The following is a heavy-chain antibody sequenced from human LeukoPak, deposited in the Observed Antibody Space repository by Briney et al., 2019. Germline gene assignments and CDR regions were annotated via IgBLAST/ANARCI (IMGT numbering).Heavy chain of an antibody. J-gene: IGHJ3*02. CDR1: GFTFSSYW. Sequence: GGSLRLSCAASGFTFSSYWMHWVRQAPGKGLVWVSRINSDGSSTSYADSVKGRFTISRDNAKNTLYLQMNSLRAEDTAVYYCARALSSSWYYHILYDAFDIWGQGTMVTVSS. CDR2: INSDGSST. V-gene: IGHV3-74*01. CDR3: ARALSSSWYYHILYDAFDI. D-gene: IGHD6-13*01.